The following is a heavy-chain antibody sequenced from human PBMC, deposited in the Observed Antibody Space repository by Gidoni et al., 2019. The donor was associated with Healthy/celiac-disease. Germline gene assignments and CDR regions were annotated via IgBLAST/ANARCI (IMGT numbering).Heavy chain of an antibody. Sequence: EVQLLESGGGLVQPGGSLRLPCAASGFTFSSYAMSWVRQAPGKGLESVSAISGSGGSTYYADSVKGRFTISRDNSKNTLYLQMNSLRAEDTAVYYCAKDRVSDIVAHRFDPWGQGTLVTVSS. CDR2: ISGSGGST. D-gene: IGHD5-12*01. CDR3: AKDRVSDIVAHRFDP. CDR1: GFTFSSYA. V-gene: IGHV3-23*01. J-gene: IGHJ5*02.